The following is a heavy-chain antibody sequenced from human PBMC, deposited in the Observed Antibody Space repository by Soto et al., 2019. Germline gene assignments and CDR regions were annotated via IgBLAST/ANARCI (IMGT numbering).Heavy chain of an antibody. CDR3: ARDGGHYYDSSGYYWGGFDY. J-gene: IGHJ4*02. CDR2: IIPIFGTA. CDR1: GGTFSSYA. Sequence: SVKVSCKASGGTFSSYAISWVRQAPGQGLEWMGGIIPIFGTANYAQKFQGRVTITADESTSTAYMELSSLRSEDTAVYYCARDGGHYYDSSGYYWGGFDYWGQGTLVTVSS. D-gene: IGHD3-22*01. V-gene: IGHV1-69*13.